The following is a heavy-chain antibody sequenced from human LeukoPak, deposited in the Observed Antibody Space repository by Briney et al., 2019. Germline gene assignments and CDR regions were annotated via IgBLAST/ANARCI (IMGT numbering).Heavy chain of an antibody. CDR2: INKDATIT. D-gene: IGHD2/OR15-2a*01. CDR3: ARSGIGRGFDI. J-gene: IGHJ3*02. CDR1: AFSMNDFL. Sequence: GGSLRLSCAASAFSMNDFLMHWVRQGPGKGLEWVSRINKDATITTYADSVKGRFTVSRDNVKNMVYLDMNGLRGDDTAVYYCARSGIGRGFDIWGRGATVTVSS. V-gene: IGHV3-74*01.